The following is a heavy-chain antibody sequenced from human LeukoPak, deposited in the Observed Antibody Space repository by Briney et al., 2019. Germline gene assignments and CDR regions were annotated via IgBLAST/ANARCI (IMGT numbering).Heavy chain of an antibody. Sequence: KPSETLSLTCSVSGGSISSYYWSWIRQPAGKGLEWIGRVYASGTTNYNPSLKSRVTMSVDTSKNQFSLKLSSVTAADTAVYYCARDRGYCGSTSCFLEDWGQGTLVTVSS. CDR2: VYASGTT. CDR3: ARDRGYCGSTSCFLED. CDR1: GGSISSYY. J-gene: IGHJ4*02. D-gene: IGHD2-2*01. V-gene: IGHV4-4*07.